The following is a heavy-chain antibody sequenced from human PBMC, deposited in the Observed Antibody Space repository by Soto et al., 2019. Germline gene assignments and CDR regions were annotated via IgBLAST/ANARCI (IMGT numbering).Heavy chain of an antibody. J-gene: IGHJ5*02. CDR2: IYHSGNT. V-gene: IGHV4-30-4*01. CDR1: GGSITSDYSC. D-gene: IGHD6-6*01. CDR3: ARERPDGARLDP. Sequence: SETLSLTCTVSGGSITSDYSCWSWIRQPPGKGLEWIGYIYHSGNTYYNPSLKSRVTISVDTSKNQFSLKLSSVTAADTAVYYCARERPDGARLDPWGQGTLVTVSS.